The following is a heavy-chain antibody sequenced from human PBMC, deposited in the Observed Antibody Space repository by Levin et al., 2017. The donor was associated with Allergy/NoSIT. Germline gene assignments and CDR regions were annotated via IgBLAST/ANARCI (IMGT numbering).Heavy chain of an antibody. CDR1: GGSVSGHTYF. Sequence: SQTLSLTCTVSGGSVSGHTYFWTWIRQPPGKGLEFIGYVYYSGITNYNPSLKGRVTISIDTSKTQFSLKLTSVTAADTAVYYCARVRGIAEYWGPGTQVTISS. V-gene: IGHV4-61*01. CDR2: VYYSGIT. CDR3: ARVRGIAEY. J-gene: IGHJ4*02. D-gene: IGHD6-13*01.